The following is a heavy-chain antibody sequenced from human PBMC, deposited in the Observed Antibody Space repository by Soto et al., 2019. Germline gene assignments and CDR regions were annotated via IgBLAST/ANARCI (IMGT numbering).Heavy chain of an antibody. CDR1: GGSISSYY. CDR2: IYYSGST. CDR3: ACKPKYYYGSGSYYPDTQKYYYYMDV. J-gene: IGHJ6*03. Sequence: SETLSLTCTVSGGSISSYYWSWIRQPPGKGLEWIGYIYYSGSTNYNPSLKSRVTISVDTSKNQFSLKLSSVTAADTAVYYCACKPKYYYGSGSYYPDTQKYYYYMDVWGKGTTVTVSS. D-gene: IGHD3-10*01. V-gene: IGHV4-59*08.